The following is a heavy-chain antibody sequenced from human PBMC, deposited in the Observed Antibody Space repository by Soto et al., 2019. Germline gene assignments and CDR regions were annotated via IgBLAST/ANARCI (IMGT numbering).Heavy chain of an antibody. CDR3: SGGWGSGYLEGGQGY. CDR2: IIPIFCTA. CDR1: GGTFSSYA. V-gene: IGHV1-69*12. J-gene: IGHJ4*02. Sequence: QVQLVQSGAEVKKPGSSVKVSCKASGGTFSSYAISWVRQAPGQGLAWMGGIIPIFCTANYAQKFQGRVTITADESTSAAYMELSSLRSEDTAVYYCSGGWGSGYLEGGQGYWGQGTLVTVSS. D-gene: IGHD3-3*01.